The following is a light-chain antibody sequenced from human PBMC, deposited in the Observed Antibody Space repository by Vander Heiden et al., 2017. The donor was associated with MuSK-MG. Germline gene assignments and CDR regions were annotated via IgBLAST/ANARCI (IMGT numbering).Light chain of an antibody. CDR2: DAS. CDR3: QQIDSPPGT. J-gene: IGKJ1*01. Sequence: DIQVIQSPSSLSASVGDRVAITCRASQTISTYLNWYQQRPGKAPNLLIYDASRVQSGVPSRFSGSGSGTDFTLTISRLQPEDFAIYYCQQIDSPPGTFGQGTKVEIK. V-gene: IGKV1-39*01. CDR1: QTISTY.